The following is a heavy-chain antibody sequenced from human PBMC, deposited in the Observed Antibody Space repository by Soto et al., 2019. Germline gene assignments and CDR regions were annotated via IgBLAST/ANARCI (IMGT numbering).Heavy chain of an antibody. Sequence: QVQLVQSGAEVKKPGASVKVSCKASGYTFTNYDINWVRQATGQGLAWMGWMNPNSGNTGYAQKFQGRVTMTTDTVMGTAYMELSSLISEATAVYYSASWACYSNWGEGTLVTVSS. CDR3: ASWACYSN. J-gene: IGHJ4*02. CDR2: MNPNSGNT. D-gene: IGHD2-21*02. CDR1: GYTFTNYD. V-gene: IGHV1-8*01.